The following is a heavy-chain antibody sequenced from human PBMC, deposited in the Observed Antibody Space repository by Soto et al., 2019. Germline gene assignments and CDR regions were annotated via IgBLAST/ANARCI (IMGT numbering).Heavy chain of an antibody. CDR2: INPNSGGT. D-gene: IGHD3-10*01. Sequence: ASVKVSCKASGYTFTGYYMHWVRQAPGQGLEWMGWINPNSGGTNYAQKFQGWVTMTRDTSISTAYMELSRLRSDDTAVYYCARDYYYGSGSKDSHYYYYYGMDVWGQGATVTVSS. J-gene: IGHJ6*02. CDR3: ARDYYYGSGSKDSHYYYYYGMDV. CDR1: GYTFTGYY. V-gene: IGHV1-2*04.